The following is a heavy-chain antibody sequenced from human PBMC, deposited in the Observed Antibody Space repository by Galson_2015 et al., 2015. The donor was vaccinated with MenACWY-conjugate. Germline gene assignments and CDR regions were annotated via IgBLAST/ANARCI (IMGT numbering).Heavy chain of an antibody. V-gene: IGHV3-23*01. D-gene: IGHD1-26*01. Sequence: SLRLSCAASGFTFSNFGLSWVRKAPGEGLEWVSSIGGSGDSTYYADSVKGRFTISRDNSRNALSLQMNSLRAGDTAVYYCAKFGPSGGVTTGWILHLDSWGQGTPVTVSS. CDR2: IGGSGDST. CDR1: GFTFSNFG. CDR3: AKFGPSGGVTTGWILHLDS. J-gene: IGHJ4*02.